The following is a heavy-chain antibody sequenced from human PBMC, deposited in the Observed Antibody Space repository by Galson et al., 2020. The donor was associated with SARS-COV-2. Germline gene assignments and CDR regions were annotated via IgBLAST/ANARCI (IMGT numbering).Heavy chain of an antibody. J-gene: IGHJ4*02. CDR2: ISAYNGNT. CDR3: ARDQNYIWGSYRYRKKPDHLFDY. CDR1: GYTFTRYG. Sequence: ASVKVSCKASGYTFTRYGISWVRQAPGQGLEWMGWISAYNGNTNYAQKLQGRVTMTTDTSTSTAYMELRSLRSDDTAVYYCARDQNYIWGSYRYRKKPDHLFDYWGQGTLVTVSS. D-gene: IGHD3-16*02. V-gene: IGHV1-18*01.